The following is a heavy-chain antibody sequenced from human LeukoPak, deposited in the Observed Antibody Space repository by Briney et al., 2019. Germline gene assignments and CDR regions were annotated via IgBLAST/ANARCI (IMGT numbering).Heavy chain of an antibody. J-gene: IGHJ4*02. D-gene: IGHD6-19*01. Sequence: GGSLRLSCAASGFTVSSNYMSWVRQAPGKGLEWVSVIHSGGSTYYADSVKGRFTISRDNSKNTLYLQMNSLRAEDTAVYYCARDGIESSGWEGFDYWGQGTLVTASS. V-gene: IGHV3-66*02. CDR3: ARDGIESSGWEGFDY. CDR1: GFTVSSNY. CDR2: IHSGGST.